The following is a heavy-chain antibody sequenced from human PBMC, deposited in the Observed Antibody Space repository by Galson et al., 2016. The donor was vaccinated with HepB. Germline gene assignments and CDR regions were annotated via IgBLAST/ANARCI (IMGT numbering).Heavy chain of an antibody. Sequence: SETLSLTCTVSGGSVSTSSNYWGWIRQPPGKGLEWIGSIYYSGSAYYTPSLKSRVTISVDTSKNKFSLKPNSVTAADTAVFYCARLLGGSSWMGNWFDPRGQGTLVTVSS. V-gene: IGHV4-39*01. D-gene: IGHD6-13*01. CDR3: ARLLGGSSWMGNWFDP. CDR1: GGSVSTSSNY. J-gene: IGHJ5*02. CDR2: IYYSGSA.